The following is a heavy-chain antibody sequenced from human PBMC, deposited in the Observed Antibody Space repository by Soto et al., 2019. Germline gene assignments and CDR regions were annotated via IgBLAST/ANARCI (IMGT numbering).Heavy chain of an antibody. Sequence: ASVKVSCKASGYTFTSYGISWVRQAPGQGLEWMGWISAYNGNTNYAQKLQGRVTMTTDTSTSTAYMELRSLRSDDTAVYYCARVLLGTGYFFVHYYMDVWGKGTTVTVSS. CDR1: GYTFTSYG. V-gene: IGHV1-18*01. J-gene: IGHJ6*03. CDR3: ARVLLGTGYFFVHYYMDV. D-gene: IGHD3-9*01. CDR2: ISAYNGNT.